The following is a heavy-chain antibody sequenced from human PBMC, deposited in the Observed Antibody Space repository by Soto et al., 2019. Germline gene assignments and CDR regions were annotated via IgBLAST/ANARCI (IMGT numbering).Heavy chain of an antibody. CDR1: GYTFTSYA. D-gene: IGHD2-2*01. CDR2: INAGNGNT. CDR3: ARWEVVVPAARFSRGAWTPFDP. V-gene: IGHV1-3*01. J-gene: IGHJ5*02. Sequence: RASVKVSCKASGYTFTSYAMHWVRQAPGQRLEWMGWINAGNGNTKYSQKFQGRVTITRDTSASTAYMELSSLRSEDTAVYYCARWEVVVPAARFSRGAWTPFDPWGQGTLVTVSS.